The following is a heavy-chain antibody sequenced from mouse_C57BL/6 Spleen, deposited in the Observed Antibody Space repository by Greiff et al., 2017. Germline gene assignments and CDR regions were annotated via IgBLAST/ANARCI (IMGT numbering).Heavy chain of an antibody. Sequence: EVQLQQSGTVLARPGASVKMSCKTSGYTFTSYWMHWVKQRPGQGLEWIGAIYPGNSDTSYNQKFKGKAKLTAVTSASTAYMELSSLTNEDSAVYYCTNVYYDYDEGPWFAYWGQGTLVTVSA. J-gene: IGHJ3*01. V-gene: IGHV1-5*01. CDR3: TNVYYDYDEGPWFAY. CDR2: IYPGNSDT. D-gene: IGHD2-4*01. CDR1: GYTFTSYW.